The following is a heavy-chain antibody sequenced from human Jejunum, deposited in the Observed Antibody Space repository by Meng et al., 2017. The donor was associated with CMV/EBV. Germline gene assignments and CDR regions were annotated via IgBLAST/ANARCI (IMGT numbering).Heavy chain of an antibody. D-gene: IGHD2-15*01. Sequence: LVQAGAEVKKPGASGKVSCKTSGYTFNNYGLNWVRQAPGQGLEWMGWISPYIGNTNYAQRFQGRLTLTTDTSTDTAYMELRSLSPDDTAIYYCARDRGQDTVVVVADRGFDPWGQGTLVTVSS. V-gene: IGHV1-18*01. CDR2: ISPYIGNT. J-gene: IGHJ5*02. CDR3: ARDRGQDTVVVVADRGFDP. CDR1: GYTFNNYG.